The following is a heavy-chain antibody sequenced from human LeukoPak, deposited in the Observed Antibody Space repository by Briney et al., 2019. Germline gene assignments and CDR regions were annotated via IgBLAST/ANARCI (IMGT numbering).Heavy chain of an antibody. Sequence: PGGSLRLSCAASGFTFSSYSMTWVRQAPGKGLEWVSSISSSSSYIYYADSVKGRFTISRDNAKNSLYLQMNSLRAEDTAVYYCARRGCDYGDYVVDYWGQGTLVTVSS. CDR2: ISSSSSYI. D-gene: IGHD4-17*01. J-gene: IGHJ4*02. CDR3: ARRGCDYGDYVVDY. CDR1: GFTFSSYS. V-gene: IGHV3-21*01.